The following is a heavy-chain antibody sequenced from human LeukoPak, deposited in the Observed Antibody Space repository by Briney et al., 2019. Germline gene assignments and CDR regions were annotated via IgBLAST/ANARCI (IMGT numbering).Heavy chain of an antibody. CDR1: GYSFTSYW. J-gene: IGHJ6*03. Sequence: GESLKISCKGSGYSFTSYWIGWVRQMPGKGLEWMGIIYPGDSDTRYSPSFQGQVTISADKSISTAYLQWSSLKASDTAMYYCARLVDGWYDYYYMDVWGKGTTVTVSS. CDR2: IYPGDSDT. CDR3: ARLVDGWYDYYYMDV. V-gene: IGHV5-51*01. D-gene: IGHD5-24*01.